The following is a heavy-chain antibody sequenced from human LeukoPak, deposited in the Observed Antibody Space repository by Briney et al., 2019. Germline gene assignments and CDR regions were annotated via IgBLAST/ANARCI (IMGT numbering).Heavy chain of an antibody. V-gene: IGHV3-21*01. J-gene: IGHJ5*02. CDR2: ISSSSSYI. D-gene: IGHD1-26*01. Sequence: PGGSLRLSCAASGFTFSSYSMNWVRQAPGRGLEWVSSISSSSSYIYYADSVKGRFTISRDNAKNSLYLQMNSLRAEDTAVYYCARDAFPWELPRWFDPWGQGTLVTVSS. CDR1: GFTFSSYS. CDR3: ARDAFPWELPRWFDP.